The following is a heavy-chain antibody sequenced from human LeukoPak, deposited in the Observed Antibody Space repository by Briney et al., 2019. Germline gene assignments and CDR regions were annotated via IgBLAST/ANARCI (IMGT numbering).Heavy chain of an antibody. CDR3: AKEAPADGHLLSYYFDY. V-gene: IGHV3-43*01. D-gene: IGHD1-26*01. CDR2: ISWDGGST. CDR1: GFTFDDYT. J-gene: IGHJ4*02. Sequence: GGSLRLSCAASGFTFDDYTMHWVRQAPGKGLEWVSLISWDGGSTYYADSVKGRFTISRDNSKNSLYLQMNSLRTEDTALYYCAKEAPADGHLLSYYFDYWDQGTLVTVSS.